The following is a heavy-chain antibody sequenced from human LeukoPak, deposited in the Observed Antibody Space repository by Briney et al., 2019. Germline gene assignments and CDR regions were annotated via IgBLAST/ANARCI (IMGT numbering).Heavy chain of an antibody. CDR2: IIPIFGTA. CDR1: GGTFSSYA. D-gene: IGHD3-22*01. Sequence: SVKVSCKASGGTFSSYAIGWVRQAPGQGLEWMGGIIPIFGTANYAQKFQGRVTITADESTSTAYMELSSLRSEDTAVYYCARERVTYYYDSSGYHMSYFDYWGQGTLVTVSS. V-gene: IGHV1-69*13. CDR3: ARERVTYYYDSSGYHMSYFDY. J-gene: IGHJ4*02.